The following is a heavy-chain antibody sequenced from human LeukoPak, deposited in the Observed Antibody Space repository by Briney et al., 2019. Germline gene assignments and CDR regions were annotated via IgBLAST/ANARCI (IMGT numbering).Heavy chain of an antibody. CDR2: ISYDGSNK. D-gene: IGHD3-10*01. CDR1: GFTFSSYG. CDR3: AKDLGPGVDY. Sequence: GGSLRLSCAASGFTFSSYGMHWVRQAPGKGLEWVAVISYDGSNKYYADSVKGRFTISRDNSKNTLYLRMNSLRAEDTAVYYCAKDLGPGVDYWGQGTLVTVSS. J-gene: IGHJ4*02. V-gene: IGHV3-30*18.